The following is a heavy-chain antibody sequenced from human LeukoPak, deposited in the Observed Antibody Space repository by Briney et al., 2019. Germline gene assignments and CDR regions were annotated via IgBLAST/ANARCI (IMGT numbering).Heavy chain of an antibody. V-gene: IGHV3-23*01. CDR3: AKGTIVATIPYYFDY. J-gene: IGHJ4*02. D-gene: IGHD5-12*01. CDR1: GFTFSSYA. Sequence: GGSLRLSCAASGFTFSSYAMSWVRQAPGKGLEWVSSISGSCGSTYYADSVKGRFTISRDNSKNTLYLQMNRLRAEDTAVYYCAKGTIVATIPYYFDYWGQGTLVTVSS. CDR2: ISGSCGST.